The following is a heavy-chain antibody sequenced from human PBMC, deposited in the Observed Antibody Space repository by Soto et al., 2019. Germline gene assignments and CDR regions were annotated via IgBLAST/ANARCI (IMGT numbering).Heavy chain of an antibody. V-gene: IGHV3-74*01. J-gene: IGHJ4*02. Sequence: EVQLVESGGGLVQPGESLRLSCAASGFTFSNYWMHWVRQAPGTGLVWVARIDSDGSRITYADFVKGRFTISRDNAKNTVYLHMNSLTAEDTAVYYCVRTSLVVAVATREDFWGQGTLVTVSS. D-gene: IGHD2-15*01. CDR2: IDSDGSRI. CDR3: VRTSLVVAVATREDF. CDR1: GFTFSNYW.